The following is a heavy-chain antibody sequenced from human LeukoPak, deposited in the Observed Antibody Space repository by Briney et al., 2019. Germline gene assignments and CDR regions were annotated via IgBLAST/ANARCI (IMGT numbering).Heavy chain of an antibody. D-gene: IGHD3-10*02. J-gene: IGHJ4*02. CDR2: IYYSGST. CDR3: ATDVRGLVPYYFDF. Sequence: SETLSLTCAVSGGSISSYYWNWIRLPPGKGLEWIGYIYYSGSTNYNPSLKSRVTISIDTSKNQLSLQLRSVTAADTAVYYCATDVRGLVPYYFDFWGQGTLVTVSS. V-gene: IGHV4-59*01. CDR1: GGSISSYY.